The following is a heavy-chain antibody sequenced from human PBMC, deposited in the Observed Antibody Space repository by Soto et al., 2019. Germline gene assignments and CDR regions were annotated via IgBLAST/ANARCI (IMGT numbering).Heavy chain of an antibody. CDR3: AREPYCSGGSCYSWFDP. CDR2: IIPIFGTA. J-gene: IGHJ5*02. D-gene: IGHD2-15*01. CDR1: GGTFSSYA. V-gene: IGHV1-69*01. Sequence: QVQLVQSGAEVKKPGSSVKVSCKASGGTFSSYAISWVRQAPGQGLEWMGGIIPIFGTANYAQKFQGRVTITADESTSTAYMELSSLRSEDTAVHYCAREPYCSGGSCYSWFDPWGQGTLVTVSS.